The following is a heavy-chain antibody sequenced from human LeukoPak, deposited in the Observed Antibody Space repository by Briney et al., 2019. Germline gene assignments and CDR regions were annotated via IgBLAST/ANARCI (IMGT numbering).Heavy chain of an antibody. V-gene: IGHV4-34*01. D-gene: IGHD3-22*01. CDR2: INHSGST. CDR3: AREGGRSGYYPTPLDY. J-gene: IGHJ4*02. Sequence: PSETLSLTCAVYGGSFSGYYWSWIRQPPGKGLEWIGEINHSGSTNYNPSLKSRVTISVDTSKYQFSLKLSSVTAADTAVYYCAREGGRSGYYPTPLDYWGQGTLVTVSS. CDR1: GGSFSGYY.